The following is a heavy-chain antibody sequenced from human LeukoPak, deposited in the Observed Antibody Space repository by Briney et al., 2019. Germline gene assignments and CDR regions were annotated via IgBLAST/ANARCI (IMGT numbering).Heavy chain of an antibody. CDR2: FDPEDGET. Sequence: ASVKVSCKVSGYTLTELSMHWVRQAPGKGLEWMGVFDPEDGETIYAQKFQGRVTMTEDTSTDTAYMELSSLRSEDTAVYYCATDREVGRYYYDSSGYWKYWGQGTLVTVSS. D-gene: IGHD3-22*01. V-gene: IGHV1-24*01. J-gene: IGHJ4*02. CDR3: ATDREVGRYYYDSSGYWKY. CDR1: GYTLTELS.